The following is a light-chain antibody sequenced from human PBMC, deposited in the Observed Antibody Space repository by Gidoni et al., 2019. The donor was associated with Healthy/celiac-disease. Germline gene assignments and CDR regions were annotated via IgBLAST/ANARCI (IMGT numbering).Light chain of an antibody. CDR2: DAS. V-gene: IGKV3-11*01. CDR1: QSVSSY. CDR3: QQRSNWPPT. Sequence: EIVLTQPPATLSLSPGERATISCRASQSVSSYLAWYQQKPGQAPRLLIYDASNRATGIPARFSGSGSGTDFTLTISSLEPEDFAVYYCQQRSNWPPTFGQGTKLEIK. J-gene: IGKJ2*01.